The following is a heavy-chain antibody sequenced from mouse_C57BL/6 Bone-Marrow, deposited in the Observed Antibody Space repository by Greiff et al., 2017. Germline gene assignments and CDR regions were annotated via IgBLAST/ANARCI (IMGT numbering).Heavy chain of an antibody. CDR2: SRNKANDYTT. CDR1: GFTFSDFY. J-gene: IGHJ1*03. Sequence: EVKVVESGGGLVQSGRSLRLSCATSGFTFSDFYMEWVRQAPGKGLEWIAASRNKANDYTTEYSASVKGRFIVSRDTSQSILYLRMNALRAEDTAIYYCARDAPTVVSWYFDVWGTGTTVTVSS. D-gene: IGHD1-1*01. CDR3: ARDAPTVVSWYFDV. V-gene: IGHV7-1*01.